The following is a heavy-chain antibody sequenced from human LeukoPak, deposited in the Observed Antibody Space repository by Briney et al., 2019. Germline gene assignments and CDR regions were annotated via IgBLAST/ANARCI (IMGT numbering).Heavy chain of an antibody. CDR2: IIPILGIA. CDR3: ARDSVRRYYYDSSGYYVY. V-gene: IGHV1-69*04. Sequence: SVKVSCKASGGTFSSYAISWVRQAPGQGLEWMGRIIPILGIADYAQKFQGRVTITADKSTSTAYMELSSLRSEDTAVYYCARDSVRRYYYDSSGYYVYWGQGTLVTVSS. D-gene: IGHD3-22*01. CDR1: GGTFSSYA. J-gene: IGHJ4*02.